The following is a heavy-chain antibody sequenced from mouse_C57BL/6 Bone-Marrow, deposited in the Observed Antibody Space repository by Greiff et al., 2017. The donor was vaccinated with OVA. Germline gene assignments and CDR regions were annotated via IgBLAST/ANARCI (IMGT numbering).Heavy chain of an antibody. D-gene: IGHD1-1*01. J-gene: IGHJ2*01. CDR1: GYTFTDYE. Sequence: VKLQESGAELVRPGASVTLSCKASGYTFTDYEMHWVKQTPVHGLEWIGAIDPETGGTAYNQKFKGKAILTADKSSSTAYMELRSLTSEDSAVYYCVRYYTGRSYGYFDYWGEGTPLTVSS. CDR3: VRYYTGRSYGYFDY. V-gene: IGHV1-15*01. CDR2: IDPETGGT.